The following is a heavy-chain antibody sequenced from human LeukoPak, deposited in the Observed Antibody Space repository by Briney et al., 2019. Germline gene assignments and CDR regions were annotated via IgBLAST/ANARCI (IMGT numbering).Heavy chain of an antibody. CDR3: ARGHSSGWYFDY. V-gene: IGHV3-13*01. CDR2: IGTAGDT. Sequence: GGSLRLSCAASGFTFSSYDMHWVRQAAGKGLEWVSTIGTAGDTYYPGSVKGRFTISRENAKNSLYLQMNSLRAGDTAVYYCARGHSSGWYFDYWGQGTLVTVSS. J-gene: IGHJ4*02. CDR1: GFTFSSYD. D-gene: IGHD6-19*01.